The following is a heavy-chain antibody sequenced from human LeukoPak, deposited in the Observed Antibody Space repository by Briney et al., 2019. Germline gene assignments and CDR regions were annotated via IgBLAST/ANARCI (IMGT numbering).Heavy chain of an antibody. CDR2: ISKDGSDK. D-gene: IGHD6-19*01. V-gene: IGHV3-30-3*01. Sequence: GGSLRLSCAASGFTFSDYAMHWVRQAPGKGLEWVAVISKDGSDKYYPGSVKGRFTISRDNSKSTLYLQMDSLRAEDTAVYYCASPNSMAGTHYFHYWGQGTLVTVSS. CDR3: ASPNSMAGTHYFHY. J-gene: IGHJ4*02. CDR1: GFTFSDYA.